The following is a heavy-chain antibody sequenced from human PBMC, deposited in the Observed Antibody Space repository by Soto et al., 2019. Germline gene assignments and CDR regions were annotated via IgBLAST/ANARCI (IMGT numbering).Heavy chain of an antibody. D-gene: IGHD3-10*01. V-gene: IGHV3-23*01. CDR1: GFTFSNYA. Sequence: EVHLLESGGGLVQPGGSLRLSCAASGFTFSNYAMTWVRQAPGKGLEWVSVISGTGGGTNNADSAKGRFTTSRDNSKNTLYLQMNSLRAEDTAVYYCAKRAFYGSGIPNYYVMVVWGQGTAVTVSS. CDR2: ISGTGGGT. J-gene: IGHJ6*02. CDR3: AKRAFYGSGIPNYYVMVV.